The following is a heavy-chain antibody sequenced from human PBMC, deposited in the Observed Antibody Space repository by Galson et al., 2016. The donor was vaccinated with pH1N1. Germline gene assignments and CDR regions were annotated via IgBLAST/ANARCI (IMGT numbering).Heavy chain of an antibody. D-gene: IGHD4-17*01. Sequence: QSGAEVKKPGESLKISCKGSGCRFTNSWIGWVRQMPGKGLEWMGIIYLGGSLIRYRPSFQGQVTISADKSINIVYLEWSSLKASDTATYYCARQNDYGDYRGDAFDIWGQGTMVTVSS. V-gene: IGHV5-51*01. CDR3: ARQNDYGDYRGDAFDI. J-gene: IGHJ3*02. CDR2: IYLGGSLI. CDR1: GCRFTNSW.